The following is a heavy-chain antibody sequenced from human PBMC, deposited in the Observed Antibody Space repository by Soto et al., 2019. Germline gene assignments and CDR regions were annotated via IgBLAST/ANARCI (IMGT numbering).Heavy chain of an antibody. J-gene: IGHJ6*02. D-gene: IGHD1-7*01. Sequence: QVQLQESGPGLVKPSETLSLTCTVSGGSISSYYWSWIRQPPGKGLEWIGYIYYSGSTNYNPSLKSRFPISVDTSKNQFSLKLSSVTAADTAVYYCAREGLTGTIGLYYYYGMDVWGQGTTVTVSS. CDR3: AREGLTGTIGLYYYYGMDV. CDR2: IYYSGST. CDR1: GGSISSYY. V-gene: IGHV4-59*01.